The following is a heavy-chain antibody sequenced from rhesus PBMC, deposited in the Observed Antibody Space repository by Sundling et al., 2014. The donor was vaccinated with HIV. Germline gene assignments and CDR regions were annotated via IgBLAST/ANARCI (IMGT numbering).Heavy chain of an antibody. D-gene: IGHD3-3*01. CDR2: IYGSSGST. J-gene: IGHJ5-1*01. Sequence: QVQLQESGPGLVKPSETLSLTCAVSGGSISDNYYWNWIRQPPGKGLEWIGNIYGSSGSTYYNPSLKSRVTISKDTSKNQFSLKVSSVTTADTAVYYCARSQYLDWLLSDVWGPGVLVTVSS. V-gene: IGHV4S9*01. CDR1: GGSISDNYY. CDR3: ARSQYLDWLLSDV.